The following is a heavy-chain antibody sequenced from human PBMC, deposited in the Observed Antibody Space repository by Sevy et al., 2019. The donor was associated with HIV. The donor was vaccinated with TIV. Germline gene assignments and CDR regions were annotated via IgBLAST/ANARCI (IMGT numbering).Heavy chain of an antibody. CDR3: ARDRGPDWNDFQYYYYGMDV. CDR1: GFTFSSYA. Sequence: GSLRLSCAASGFTFSSYAMHWVRQAPGKGLEWVAVISYDGSNKYYADSVKGRFTISRDNSKNTRYLQMNSLRAEDTAVYYCARDRGPDWNDFQYYYYGMDVWGQGTTVTVSS. J-gene: IGHJ6*02. D-gene: IGHD1-1*01. V-gene: IGHV3-30-3*01. CDR2: ISYDGSNK.